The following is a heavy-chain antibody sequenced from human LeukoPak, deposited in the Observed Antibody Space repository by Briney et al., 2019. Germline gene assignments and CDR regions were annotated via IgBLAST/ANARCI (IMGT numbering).Heavy chain of an antibody. J-gene: IGHJ4*02. D-gene: IGHD2-8*02. CDR3: ARSRGGILGFYYFDY. V-gene: IGHV4-39*01. Sequence: SETLSLTCTVSGGSISSGTYYWGWIRQPPGKGLEWIGSIYHSGSTYYNPSLKSRVTISVDTSKNQFSLKLSSVTAADTAVYYCARSRGGILGFYYFDYWGQGTLVTVSS. CDR1: GGSISSGTYY. CDR2: IYHSGST.